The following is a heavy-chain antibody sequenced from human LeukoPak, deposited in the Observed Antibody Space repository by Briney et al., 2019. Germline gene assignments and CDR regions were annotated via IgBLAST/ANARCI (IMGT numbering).Heavy chain of an antibody. D-gene: IGHD2-21*02. CDR1: GGSFSGNY. CDR3: ARVPDLTARACDA. CDR2: ISPTGDIT. J-gene: IGHJ5*02. V-gene: IGHV4-34*01. Sequence: SETLSLTCALYGGSFSGNYWTLIRQTPGRGLEWIGEISPTGDITGYNPSLKGRATISVDSSKNQFSLKLTSVTAADTGVYYCARVPDLTARACDAWGPGTMVTISS.